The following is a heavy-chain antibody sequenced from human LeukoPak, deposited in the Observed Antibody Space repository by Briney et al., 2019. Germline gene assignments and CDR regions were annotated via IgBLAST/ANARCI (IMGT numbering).Heavy chain of an antibody. CDR3: ARDPPPSSWFPFRDRKTYYYYYMDV. D-gene: IGHD6-13*01. Sequence: ASVKVSCKASGYTFTSYVISWVRQAPGQGLEWMGWIGAYNGNTNYAQKLQGRVTMTTDTSTSTAYMELRSLRSDDTAVYYCARDPPPSSWFPFRDRKTYYYYYMDVWGKGTTVTVSS. V-gene: IGHV1-18*01. CDR1: GYTFTSYV. CDR2: IGAYNGNT. J-gene: IGHJ6*03.